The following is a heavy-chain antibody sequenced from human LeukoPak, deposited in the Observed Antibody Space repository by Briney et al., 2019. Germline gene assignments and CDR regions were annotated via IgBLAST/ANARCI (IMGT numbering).Heavy chain of an antibody. CDR1: GGSISSYY. D-gene: IGHD3-10*01. Sequence: PSETLSLTCTVSGGSISSYYWSWIRQPPGKGLEWIGYIYYSGSTNYNPSLKSRVTISVGTSKNQFSLKLSSVTAADTAVYYCARLRGSGSQYYFDYWGQGTLVTVSS. V-gene: IGHV4-59*01. CDR2: IYYSGST. J-gene: IGHJ4*02. CDR3: ARLRGSGSQYYFDY.